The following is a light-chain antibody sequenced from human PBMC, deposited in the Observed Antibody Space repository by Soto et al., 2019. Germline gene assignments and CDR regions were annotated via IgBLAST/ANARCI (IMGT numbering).Light chain of an antibody. V-gene: IGKV3-15*01. CDR3: QQYNNWPLT. CDR1: QSVSSN. CDR2: GAS. J-gene: IGKJ1*01. Sequence: EIVMTQSPATLSVSPGERATLSCRASQSVSSNLAWYQQKPGQAPRLLIYGASTRATGIPARFSASGSGTEFTLTISSLQSEDYAVYYCQQYNNWPLTFGLGTEVEIK.